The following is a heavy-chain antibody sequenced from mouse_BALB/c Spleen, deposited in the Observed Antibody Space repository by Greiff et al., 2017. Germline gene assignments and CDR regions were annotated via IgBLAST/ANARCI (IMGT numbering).Heavy chain of an antibody. CDR3: AICYYGSGYNYAMDY. CDR2: INPSNGGT. J-gene: IGHJ4*01. V-gene: IGHV1S16*01. CDR1: GYTFTSYC. D-gene: IGHD1-1*01. Sequence: QVQLQQPGAELVKPGASVKLSCKASGYTFTSYCMHWVKLRPGQGFEWIGEINPSNGGTNYNEKFKRKATLTVDKSSSTAYMQLSSLTSEDSAVYYCAICYYGSGYNYAMDYWGQGTSVTVSA.